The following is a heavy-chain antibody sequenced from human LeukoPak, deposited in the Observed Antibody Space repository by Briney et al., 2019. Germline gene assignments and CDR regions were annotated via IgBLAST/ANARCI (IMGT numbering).Heavy chain of an antibody. V-gene: IGHV4-4*07. CDR3: ARGRTIAAAEDNYYTDV. J-gene: IGHJ6*03. CDR2: IYTSGST. D-gene: IGHD6-13*01. CDR1: GGSISSYY. Sequence: PSETLSLTCTVSGGSISSYYWSWIRQPAGKGLEWIGRIYTSGSTNYNPSLKSRVTMSVDTSKNQFSLKLSSVTAADTAVYYCARGRTIAAAEDNYYTDVWGKGTTVTVSS.